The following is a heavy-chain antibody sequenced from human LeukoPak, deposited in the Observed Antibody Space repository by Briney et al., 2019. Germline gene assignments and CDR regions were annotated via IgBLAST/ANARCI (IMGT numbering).Heavy chain of an antibody. CDR3: VRDGYDGSGSPGWFGA. J-gene: IGHJ5*02. CDR1: GYSINSSFY. D-gene: IGHD3-10*01. Sequence: HPSESLSLTCTVSGYSINSSFYWGWIRVPPGKGLEWIGSVFHRGTTYYKSSLKSRVNISIDTSKNQFSLKLNSLSAKDTAMYYCVRDGYDGSGSPGWFGAWGPGTLVIVSA. CDR2: VFHRGTT. V-gene: IGHV4-38-2*02.